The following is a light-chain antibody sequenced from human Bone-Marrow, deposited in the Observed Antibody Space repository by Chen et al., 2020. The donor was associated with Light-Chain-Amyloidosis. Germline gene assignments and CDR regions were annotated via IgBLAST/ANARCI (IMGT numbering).Light chain of an antibody. CDR1: SSDVGSYYL. J-gene: IGLJ2*01. Sequence: QSALTQPASVSGSPGQSITISCTGTSSDVGSYYLVSWYQQHPGKAPKLIVYEGNKRPSGVSNRFSGSKSGSTASLPISGLQAEDEADYYCCSYTGNSLVFGGGTKLTVL. CDR3: CSYTGNSLV. CDR2: EGN. V-gene: IGLV2-23*01.